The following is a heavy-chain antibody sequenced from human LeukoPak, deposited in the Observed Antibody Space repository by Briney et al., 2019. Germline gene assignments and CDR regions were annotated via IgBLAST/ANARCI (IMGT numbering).Heavy chain of an antibody. D-gene: IGHD3-22*01. CDR1: GGSISSSYY. V-gene: IGHV4-39*01. CDR3: ARQYYYNRAIYSKLDY. Sequence: SETLSLTCTVSGGSISSSYYWAWIRQPPGKGLEWIGSMYYSGSTYYNPSLKSRVTISVDTSKNQFSLKLSSVTAADTAVYYCARQYYYNRAIYSKLDYWGQGTPVTVSS. CDR2: MYYSGST. J-gene: IGHJ4*02.